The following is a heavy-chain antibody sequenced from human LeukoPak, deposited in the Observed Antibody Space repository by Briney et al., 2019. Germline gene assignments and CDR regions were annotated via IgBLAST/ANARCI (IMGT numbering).Heavy chain of an antibody. J-gene: IGHJ2*01. Sequence: GGSLRLSCAASGFTFSSYSMNWVRQAPGKGLEWVSSISSSSSYIYYADSVKGRFTISRDNAKNSLYLQMNSLRAEDTAVYYCAKNLLGSAAYSWYFDLWGRGTLVTVSS. CDR2: ISSSSSYI. D-gene: IGHD2-15*01. CDR1: GFTFSSYS. V-gene: IGHV3-21*04. CDR3: AKNLLGSAAYSWYFDL.